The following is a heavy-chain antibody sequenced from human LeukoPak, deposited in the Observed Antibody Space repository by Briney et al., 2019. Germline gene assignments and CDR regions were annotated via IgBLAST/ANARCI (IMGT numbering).Heavy chain of an antibody. J-gene: IGHJ4*02. V-gene: IGHV4-38-2*01. CDR2: IYHSGST. Sequence: PSETLSLTCAVSGYSTSSGYYWGWIRQPPGKGLEWIGSIYHSGSTYYNPSLKSRVTISVDTSKNQFSLKLSSVTAADTAVYYCARLWPFSEGYFDYWGQGTLVTVSS. CDR1: GYSTSSGYY. CDR3: ARLWPFSEGYFDY. D-gene: IGHD2-21*01.